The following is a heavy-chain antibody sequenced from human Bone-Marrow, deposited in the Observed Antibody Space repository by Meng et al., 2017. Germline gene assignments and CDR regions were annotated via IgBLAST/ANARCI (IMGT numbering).Heavy chain of an antibody. CDR3: ARDEDISAAGKLFGDY. D-gene: IGHD6-13*01. Sequence: ASVKVSCKASGYTFTGYYMHWVRRAPGQGLEWMGRINPKSGDTHYAQRFQGRVTMTGDTSISTAYMGLSGLRSDDTAMYYCARDEDISAAGKLFGDYWGQGTLVTVSS. CDR1: GYTFTGYY. J-gene: IGHJ4*02. V-gene: IGHV1-2*06. CDR2: INPKSGDT.